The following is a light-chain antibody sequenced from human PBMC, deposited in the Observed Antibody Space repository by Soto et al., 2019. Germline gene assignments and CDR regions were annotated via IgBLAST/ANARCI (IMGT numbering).Light chain of an antibody. CDR2: DAS. CDR1: HDIRNY. J-gene: IGKJ4*01. Sequence: DIQMTQSPSSLSASVGDRVTITCQASHDIRNYLNWYQQKPGQAPRLLIHDASRLQTGVPSRFSGSGSGTDCILTITSLQPDDIATYHCQQYDNLPLTFGGGTKVEI. V-gene: IGKV1-33*01. CDR3: QQYDNLPLT.